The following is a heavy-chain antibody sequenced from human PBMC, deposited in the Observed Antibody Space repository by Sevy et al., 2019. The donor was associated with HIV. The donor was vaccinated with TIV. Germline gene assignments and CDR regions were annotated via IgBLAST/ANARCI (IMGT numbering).Heavy chain of an antibody. CDR2: ISWNSGSI. CDR3: AKVYSYGYNGAFDI. J-gene: IGHJ3*02. D-gene: IGHD5-18*01. CDR1: GFTFDDYA. V-gene: IGHV3-9*01. Sequence: GGCLRLSCAASGFTFDDYAMHWVRQAPGKGLEWVSGISWNSGSIGYADSVKGRFTISRDNAKNSLYLQMNSLRAEDTALYYCAKVYSYGYNGAFDIWGQGTMVTVSS.